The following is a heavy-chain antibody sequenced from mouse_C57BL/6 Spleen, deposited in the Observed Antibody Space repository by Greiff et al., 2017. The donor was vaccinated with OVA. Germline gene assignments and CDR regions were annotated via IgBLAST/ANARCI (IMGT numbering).Heavy chain of an antibody. V-gene: IGHV1-26*01. CDR1: GYTFTDYY. D-gene: IGHD1-1*01. J-gene: IGHJ1*03. CDR2: INPNNGGT. CDR3: ARPDYYGYWYFDV. Sequence: VQLQQSGPELVKPGASVKISCKASGYTFTDYYMNWVKQSHGKSLEWIGDINPNNGGTSYNQKFKGKATLTVDKSSSTAYMELRSLTSEDSAVYYCARPDYYGYWYFDVWGTGTTVTVSS.